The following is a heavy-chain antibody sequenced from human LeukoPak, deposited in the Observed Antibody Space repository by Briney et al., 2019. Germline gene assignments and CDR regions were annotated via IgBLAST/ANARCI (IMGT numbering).Heavy chain of an antibody. Sequence: GGSLRLSCAASGFTFSSYEMNWVRQAPGKGLEWVSYISSSGSTIYYADSVKGRFTISRDNAKNSLYLQMNSLRAEGTAVYYSARGLGYSGSYQTFDYWGQGTLVTVSS. CDR1: GFTFSSYE. CDR3: ARGLGYSGSYQTFDY. V-gene: IGHV3-48*03. D-gene: IGHD1-26*01. CDR2: ISSSGSTI. J-gene: IGHJ4*02.